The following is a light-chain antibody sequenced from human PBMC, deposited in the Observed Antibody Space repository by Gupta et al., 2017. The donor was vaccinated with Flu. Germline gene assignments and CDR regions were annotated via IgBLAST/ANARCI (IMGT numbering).Light chain of an antibody. CDR2: WAY. CDR1: QSVLYSSNNKNY. V-gene: IGKV4-1*01. CDR3: QQYYSTPPWT. Sequence: DIVMTQSPDSLAVSLGERATINCKSSQSVLYSSNNKNYLAWYQQKPGQPPKLLIYWAYTRESGVPDRFSGSGSGTDFTLTTSSLQDEDVAVYYCQQYYSTPPWTFGQGTKVEIK. J-gene: IGKJ1*01.